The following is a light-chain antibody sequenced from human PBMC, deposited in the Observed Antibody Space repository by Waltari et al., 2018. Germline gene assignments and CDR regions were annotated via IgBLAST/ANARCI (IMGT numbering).Light chain of an antibody. J-gene: IGKJ1*01. Sequence: DIQMTQSPSTLSASVGGRLTITCRASQSISSWLAWYQQKPGKGPKILIYQASSLHSGVSSRFSGSGSGTYFTLTITSLQPDDFASYYCLQYNSYPWTFGQGTKVEVK. CDR1: QSISSW. CDR2: QAS. CDR3: LQYNSYPWT. V-gene: IGKV1-5*03.